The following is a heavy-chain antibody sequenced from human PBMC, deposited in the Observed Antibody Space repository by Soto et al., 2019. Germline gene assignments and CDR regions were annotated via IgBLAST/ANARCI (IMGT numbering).Heavy chain of an antibody. CDR3: ARGFGRS. CDR1: GGSFSGYY. J-gene: IGHJ4*02. V-gene: IGHV4-34*01. D-gene: IGHD3-16*01. Sequence: LSETLSLTCAVYGGSFSGYYWSWIRQPPGKGLEWIGEINHSGSTNYNPSLKSRVTISVDTSKNQFSLKLSSVTAADTAVYYCARGFGRSWGQGALVTVSS. CDR2: INHSGST.